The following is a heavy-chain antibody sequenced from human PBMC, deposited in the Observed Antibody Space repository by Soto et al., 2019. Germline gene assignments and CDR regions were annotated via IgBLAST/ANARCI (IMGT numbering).Heavy chain of an antibody. D-gene: IGHD2-8*01. CDR3: VSQRTSVLTQAYFDY. Sequence: ASETLSLTCTVSGGSVSNSNYYWGWIRQSPGKGLEWIGSVYYRGRSYSKSSVKSRVTISVDTSKNQSSLNLNSVTASDTAVYFCVSQRTSVLTQAYFDYWGPGALVTVSS. J-gene: IGHJ4*02. V-gene: IGHV4-39*01. CDR2: VYYRGRS. CDR1: GGSVSNSNYY.